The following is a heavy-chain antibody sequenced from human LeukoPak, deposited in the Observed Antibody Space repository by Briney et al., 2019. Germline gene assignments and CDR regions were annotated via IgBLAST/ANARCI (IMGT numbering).Heavy chain of an antibody. CDR2: ISGSGDTT. J-gene: IGHJ4*02. Sequence: GGSLRLSCAASGFTFSYYGMSWVRQAPGKGLEWVSAISGSGDTTYYSDSMKGRFTISRDNSKNTLYLQMNSLRAEDTAVYYCAKDVDGGSGWYRPSDYWGQGTLVTVSS. CDR3: AKDVDGGSGWYRPSDY. CDR1: GFTFSYYG. V-gene: IGHV3-23*01. D-gene: IGHD6-19*01.